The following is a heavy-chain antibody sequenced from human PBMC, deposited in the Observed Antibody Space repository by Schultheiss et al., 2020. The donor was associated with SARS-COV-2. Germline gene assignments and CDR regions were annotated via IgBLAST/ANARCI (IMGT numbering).Heavy chain of an antibody. Sequence: ASVKVSCKASGYTFTSYDINWVRLATGQGLEWMGWMNPNSGNTGYAQKFQGRVTMTTDTSTSTAYMELRSLRSDDTAVYYCARGHQLPSHYYYYGMDVWGQGTTVTVSS. V-gene: IGHV1-8*01. J-gene: IGHJ6*02. D-gene: IGHD2-2*01. CDR3: ARGHQLPSHYYYYGMDV. CDR1: GYTFTSYD. CDR2: MNPNSGNT.